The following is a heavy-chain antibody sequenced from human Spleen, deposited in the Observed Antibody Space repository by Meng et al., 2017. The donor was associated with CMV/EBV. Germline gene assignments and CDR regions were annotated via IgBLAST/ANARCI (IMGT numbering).Heavy chain of an antibody. Sequence: ACIGGSLSGHDWSWSRQPTGKGLGWIGEINHSGNTNYNPSLKSRVTISADTSKNQFSLKLSSVTAADTAVYYCAREITMMGGSFDYWGQGTLVTVSS. CDR1: GGSLSGHD. CDR2: INHSGNT. CDR3: AREITMMGGSFDY. D-gene: IGHD3-22*01. V-gene: IGHV4-34*01. J-gene: IGHJ4*02.